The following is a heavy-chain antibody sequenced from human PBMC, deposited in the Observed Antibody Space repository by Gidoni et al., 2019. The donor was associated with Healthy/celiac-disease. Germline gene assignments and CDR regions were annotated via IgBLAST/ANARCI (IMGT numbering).Heavy chain of an antibody. D-gene: IGHD2-15*01. CDR3: ARDGGYCSGGSCYEDWYFDL. Sequence: AASGFPFSSYAMPWVRQATGKGLEWVAVISYDGSNKYYADSVKGRFTISRDNSKNTLYLQMNSLRAEDTAVYYCARDGGYCSGGSCYEDWYFDLWGRGTLVTVSS. CDR2: ISYDGSNK. CDR1: GFPFSSYA. J-gene: IGHJ2*01. V-gene: IGHV3-30*04.